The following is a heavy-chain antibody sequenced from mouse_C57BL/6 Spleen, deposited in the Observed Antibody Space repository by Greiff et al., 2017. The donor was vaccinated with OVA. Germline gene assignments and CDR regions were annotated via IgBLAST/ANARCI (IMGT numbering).Heavy chain of an antibody. D-gene: IGHD2-10*01. V-gene: IGHV1-81*01. CDR3: ASKEGLLGYFDY. CDR2: IYPRSGNT. Sequence: QVQLQQSGAELARPGASVKLSCKASGYTFTSYGISWVKQRTGQGLEWIGEIYPRSGNTYYNEKFKGKATLTADKSSSTAYMELRSLTSEDSAVYFCASKEGLLGYFDYWGQGTTLTVSS. J-gene: IGHJ2*01. CDR1: GYTFTSYG.